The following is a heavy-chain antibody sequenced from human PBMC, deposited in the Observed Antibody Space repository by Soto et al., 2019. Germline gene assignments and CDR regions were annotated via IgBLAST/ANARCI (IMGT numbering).Heavy chain of an antibody. CDR1: GFTFSDYY. V-gene: IGHV3-11*05. CDR2: ISSSSSYT. CDR3: ARDHHRYSGYDYVDY. J-gene: IGHJ4*01. Sequence: QVQLVESGGGLVKPGGSLRLSCVASGFTFSDYYMSWIRQAPGKGLEWVSYISSSSSYTNYADSVKGRFTISRDNAKNSLYLQMNSLRDEDTAVYYCARDHHRYSGYDYVDYWGHGTLVTVSS. D-gene: IGHD5-12*01.